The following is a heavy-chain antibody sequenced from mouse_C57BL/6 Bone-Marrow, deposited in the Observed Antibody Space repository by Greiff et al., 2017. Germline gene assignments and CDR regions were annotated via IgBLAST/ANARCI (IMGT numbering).Heavy chain of an antibody. CDR2: ISSGSSTI. J-gene: IGHJ2*01. D-gene: IGHD2-3*01. CDR1: GFTFSDYG. V-gene: IGHV5-17*01. Sequence: EVKLMESGGGLVKPGGSLKLSCAASGFTFSDYGMHWVRQAPEKGLEWVAYISSGSSTIYYADTVKGRFTISKDNATNTMFLQMTSLRSEDTAMCSCASMNCGGDFAYWGQGTPLTVSS. CDR3: ASMNCGGDFAY.